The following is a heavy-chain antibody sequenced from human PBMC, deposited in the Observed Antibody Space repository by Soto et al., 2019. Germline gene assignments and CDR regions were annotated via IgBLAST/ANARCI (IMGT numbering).Heavy chain of an antibody. CDR2: ISGSGGST. J-gene: IGHJ6*03. V-gene: IGHV3-23*01. Sequence: GGSLRLSWAASGFTFSSYAMSWVRQAPGKGLEWVSAISGSGGSTYYADSVKGRFTISRDNSKNTLYLQMNSLRAEDTAVYYCAKDGSYYYYYYMDVWGKGTTVTVSS. CDR3: AKDGSYYYYYYMDV. CDR1: GFTFSSYA. D-gene: IGHD1-26*01.